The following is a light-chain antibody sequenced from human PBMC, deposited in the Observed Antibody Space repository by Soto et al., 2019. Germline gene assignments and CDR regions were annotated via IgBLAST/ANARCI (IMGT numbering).Light chain of an antibody. Sequence: QSVLTQPASVSGSPGQSITISCTGTSSDVGGYNSVSWYQQHPGKAPKVMIYDVTNRPSGVSNRFSGSKSGNTASLTISELQAEDEADYYCSSYTSSTTRVFGTGTKVTV. CDR2: DVT. CDR3: SSYTSSTTRV. CDR1: SSDVGGYNS. J-gene: IGLJ1*01. V-gene: IGLV2-14*01.